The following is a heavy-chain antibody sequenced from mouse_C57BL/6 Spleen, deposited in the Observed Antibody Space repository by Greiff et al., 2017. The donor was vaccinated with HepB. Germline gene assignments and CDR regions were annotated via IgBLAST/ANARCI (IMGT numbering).Heavy chain of an antibody. CDR1: GYTFTSYW. CDR3: ARGGIGTRYFDY. D-gene: IGHD3-3*01. V-gene: IGHV1-61*01. CDR2: IYPSDSET. Sequence: VQLQQPGAELVRPGSSVKLSCKASGYTFTSYWMDWVKQRPGQGLEWIGNIYPSDSETHYNQKFKDKATLTVDKSSSTAYMQLSSLTSEDSAVYYCARGGIGTRYFDYWGQGTTLTVSS. J-gene: IGHJ2*01.